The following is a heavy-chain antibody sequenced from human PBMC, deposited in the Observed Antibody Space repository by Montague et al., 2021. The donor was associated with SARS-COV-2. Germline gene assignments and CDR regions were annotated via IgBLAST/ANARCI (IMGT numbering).Heavy chain of an antibody. D-gene: IGHD5-18*01. CDR2: INSDGSSA. CDR3: AREGTVTIYYFDY. Sequence: SLRLSCAASGFTFSSYWMHWVRQAPGKGLVWVSRINSDGSSASYADSVKGRFTISRDNAKNTLYLQMNSLRAEDTAVYYCAREGTVTIYYFDYRGQGTLVTISS. V-gene: IGHV3-74*01. J-gene: IGHJ4*02. CDR1: GFTFSSYW.